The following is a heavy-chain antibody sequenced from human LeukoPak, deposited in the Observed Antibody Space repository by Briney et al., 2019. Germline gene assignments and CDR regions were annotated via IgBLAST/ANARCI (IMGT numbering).Heavy chain of an antibody. Sequence: PGGSLRLSCAASGFTFDDYGMHWVRQAPGKGLEWVSGISWNSDSRGYADSVKGRFTISRDNGKNTLYLQMNSLRAEDTAVYYCAKGYFGVVTDYWGQGTLVTVSS. CDR1: GFTFDDYG. D-gene: IGHD3-3*01. V-gene: IGHV3-9*01. CDR3: AKGYFGVVTDY. CDR2: ISWNSDSR. J-gene: IGHJ4*02.